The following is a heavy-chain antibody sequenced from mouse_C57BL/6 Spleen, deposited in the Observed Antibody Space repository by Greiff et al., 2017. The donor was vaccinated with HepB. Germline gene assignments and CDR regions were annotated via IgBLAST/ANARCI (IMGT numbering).Heavy chain of an antibody. J-gene: IGHJ3*01. D-gene: IGHD1-1*01. Sequence: EVNVVESGGGLVQPGSSLRLSCAASGFVFIDYSMSWVRQLPGKAPEWLALIRNKVNGYTTDYSASVKGRFTISRDNSQNIHYLQMNTLRAEDSDNYYCVKAVSSGSSYTWFGYWGQGTLVTVSA. CDR2: IRNKVNGYTT. CDR1: GFVFIDYS. CDR3: VKAVSSGSSYTWFGY. V-gene: IGHV7-4*01.